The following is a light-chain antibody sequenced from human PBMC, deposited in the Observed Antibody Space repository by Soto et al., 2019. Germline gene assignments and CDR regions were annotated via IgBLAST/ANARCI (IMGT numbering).Light chain of an antibody. CDR1: SSDVGGYKY. Sequence: QSALTQPRSVSGSPGQSVTISCTGTSSDVGGYKYVSWYQQYPGKAPKLMIYDVSKRPSGVPDRFSGSKSGNTASLTISGLQAEDEADYYCCSYAGSYTSGFGSGTKVTVL. V-gene: IGLV2-11*01. J-gene: IGLJ1*01. CDR2: DVS. CDR3: CSYAGSYTSG.